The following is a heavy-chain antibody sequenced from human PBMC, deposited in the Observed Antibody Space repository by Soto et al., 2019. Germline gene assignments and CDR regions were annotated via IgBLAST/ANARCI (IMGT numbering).Heavy chain of an antibody. CDR1: GFTFSSYW. V-gene: IGHV3-7*01. J-gene: IGHJ6*03. D-gene: IGHD4-17*01. CDR3: AREKDTVKTEEHGYYYYYYMDV. Sequence: GGSLTLSCAASGFTFSSYWMSWVRQAPGKGLDWVANIKQDGSEKYYVDSVKGRFTISRDNAKNSMYLQMNSLRAEETAVYYCAREKDTVKTEEHGYYYYYYMDVWGKGTTVTVS. CDR2: IKQDGSEK.